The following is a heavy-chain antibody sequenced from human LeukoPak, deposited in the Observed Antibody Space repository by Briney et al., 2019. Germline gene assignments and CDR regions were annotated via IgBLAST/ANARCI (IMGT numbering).Heavy chain of an antibody. V-gene: IGHV3-74*01. Sequence: GGSLRLSCAASGFTFSNYWMHWIRQVPGKGLVWVSHIKYDGSATNYADSVKGRFTISRDNAKNTLYLQMNSLRDEDTAVYYCARVGIFGVVKDLWGQGTLVTVSS. J-gene: IGHJ5*02. D-gene: IGHD3-3*01. CDR1: GFTFSNYW. CDR3: ARVGIFGVVKDL. CDR2: IKYDGSAT.